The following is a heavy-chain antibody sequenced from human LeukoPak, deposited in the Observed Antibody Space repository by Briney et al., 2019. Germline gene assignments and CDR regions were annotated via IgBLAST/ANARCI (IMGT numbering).Heavy chain of an antibody. CDR1: GFIFTDFY. D-gene: IGHD4-17*01. V-gene: IGHV3-11*01. CDR3: ARDIHTVTSGREY. Sequence: GGSLRLSCAASGFIFTDFYMSWVRQAPGKRLEWVSYISSSGTTIYYADSVKGRFTISRDNAKNSLFLQMNSLRAEDTAVYYCARDIHTVTSGREYWGQGTLVTVSS. CDR2: ISSSGTTI. J-gene: IGHJ4*02.